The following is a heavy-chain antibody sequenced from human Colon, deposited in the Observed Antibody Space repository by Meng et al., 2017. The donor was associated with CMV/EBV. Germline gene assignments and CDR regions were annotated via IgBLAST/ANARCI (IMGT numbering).Heavy chain of an antibody. CDR2: IRYDGSNK. J-gene: IGHJ6*02. Sequence: GESLKISCAASGFTFSSYGMHWVRQAPGKGLEWVAFIRYDGSNKYYADSVKGRFTISRDNSKNTLYLQMNSLRAEDTAVYYCARDQLALYYYYGMDVWGQGTTVTVSS. CDR1: GFTFSSYG. D-gene: IGHD6-13*01. CDR3: ARDQLALYYYYGMDV. V-gene: IGHV3-30*02.